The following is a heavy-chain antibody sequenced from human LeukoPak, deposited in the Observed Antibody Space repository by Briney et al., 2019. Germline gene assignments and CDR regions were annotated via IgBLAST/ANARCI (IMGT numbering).Heavy chain of an antibody. J-gene: IGHJ4*02. CDR3: ARDATGVLDY. D-gene: IGHD3-10*01. V-gene: IGHV4-59*01. CDR2: IYHSGST. Sequence: SETLSLTCTVSGGSISSYYWSWIRQPPGKGLEWIGYIYHSGSTNYNPSLKSRVTISVDTSKNQFSLKLSSVTAADTAVYYCARDATGVLDYWGQGTLVTVSS. CDR1: GGSISSYY.